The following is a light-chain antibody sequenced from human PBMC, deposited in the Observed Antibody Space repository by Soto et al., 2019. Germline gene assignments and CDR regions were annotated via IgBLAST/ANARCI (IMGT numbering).Light chain of an antibody. J-gene: IGKJ4*01. CDR1: QSISSK. CDR2: DAS. V-gene: IGKV3-15*01. Sequence: IVMTQSPATLSVSPGERATLSCRASQSISSKLAWYQERPGQAPRPLIYDASTRATGIPARFSGSGSGTEFTLTISSLQSEDFAVYYCLKYNNWPLTFGGGTKVDIK. CDR3: LKYNNWPLT.